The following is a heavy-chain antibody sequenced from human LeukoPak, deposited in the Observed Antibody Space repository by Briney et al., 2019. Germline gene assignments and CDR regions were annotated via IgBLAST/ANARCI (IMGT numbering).Heavy chain of an antibody. J-gene: IGHJ4*02. CDR1: GGSISSYY. V-gene: IGHV4-59*12. D-gene: IGHD2-2*01. CDR3: ARGGIVPAATFFDY. Sequence: SETLSLTCTVSGGSISSYYWSWIRQPPGKGLEWIGYIYYSGSTNYNPSLKSRVTISVDTSKNQFSLKLSSVTAADTAVYYCARGGIVPAATFFDYWGQGTLVTVSS. CDR2: IYYSGST.